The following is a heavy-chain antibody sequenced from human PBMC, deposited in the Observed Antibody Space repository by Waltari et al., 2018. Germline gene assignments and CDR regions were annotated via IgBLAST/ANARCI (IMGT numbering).Heavy chain of an antibody. CDR2: VYYTGTP. D-gene: IGHD6-13*01. Sequence: QVELQESGPGLVKASETLSLTCTVSGGSISTYYWSWIRQPPGKGLEYHGYVYYTGTPNYNPSLKNRVTISLDTSKNQFSLKVNSVTAADTAVYYCARADSSTAYFYYYMDVWGTGTTVTVSS. CDR1: GGSISTYY. V-gene: IGHV4-59*01. CDR3: ARADSSTAYFYYYMDV. J-gene: IGHJ6*03.